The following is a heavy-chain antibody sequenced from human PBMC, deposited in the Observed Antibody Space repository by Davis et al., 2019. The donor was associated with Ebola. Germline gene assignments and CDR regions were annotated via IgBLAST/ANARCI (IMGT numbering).Heavy chain of an antibody. V-gene: IGHV4-31*03. D-gene: IGHD3-16*01. CDR1: GGSISSGGYY. J-gene: IGHJ2*01. CDR3: ARRERGYVSSFDL. CDR2: IYYSGST. Sequence: PSETLSLTCTVSGGSISSGGYYWSWIRQHPGKGLEWIGYIYYSGSTYYNPSLKSRVTISVDTSKNQFSLKLSSVTAADTAVYYCARRERGYVSSFDLWGRGTLVTVSS.